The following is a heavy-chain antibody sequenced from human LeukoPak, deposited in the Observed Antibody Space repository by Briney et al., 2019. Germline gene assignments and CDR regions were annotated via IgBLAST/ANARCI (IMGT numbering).Heavy chain of an antibody. Sequence: PSGTLSLTSAVSGGSISSGSWWGWIRQPPGKGLEWIGEIHHSGSTNYNPSLKSRVTLSVDKSKNQLSLRLTSVTAPDPAVYYCARGGDYRLDYWGQGTLVTVSS. CDR3: ARGGDYRLDY. V-gene: IGHV4-4*02. CDR1: GGSISSGSW. CDR2: IHHSGST. D-gene: IGHD4-17*01. J-gene: IGHJ4*02.